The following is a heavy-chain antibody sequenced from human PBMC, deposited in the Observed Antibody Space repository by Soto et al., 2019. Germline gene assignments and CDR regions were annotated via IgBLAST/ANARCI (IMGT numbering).Heavy chain of an antibody. CDR1: GGSISSHY. J-gene: IGHJ6*02. CDR2: IYYRGST. V-gene: IGHV4-59*11. Sequence: SETLSLTCTVSGGSISSHYWSWVRQAPGKGLEWIGHIYYRGSTTYNPTLRSRSTISVDTSNNQFSLKLNSVTTADTAVYYCARDGREASGMDVWGQGTKVTV. D-gene: IGHD1-26*01. CDR3: ARDGREASGMDV.